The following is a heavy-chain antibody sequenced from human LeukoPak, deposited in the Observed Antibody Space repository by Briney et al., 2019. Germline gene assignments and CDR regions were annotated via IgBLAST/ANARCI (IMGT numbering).Heavy chain of an antibody. D-gene: IGHD1-1*01. CDR3: ARDSIQLWPNAIDF. J-gene: IGHJ4*02. V-gene: IGHV3-30-3*01. CDR1: GFTFSSYA. CDR2: ISYDGSNK. Sequence: GGSLRLSCAASGFTFSSYAMHWVRQAPGKGLEWVAVISYDGSNKYYADSVKGRFTISRDNSKNTLYLQMNSLRAEDTAVYYCARDSIQLWPNAIDFWGQGTLVTASS.